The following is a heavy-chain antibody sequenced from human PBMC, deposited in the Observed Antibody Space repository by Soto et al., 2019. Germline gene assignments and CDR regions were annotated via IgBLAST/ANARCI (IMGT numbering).Heavy chain of an antibody. CDR3: ARDRPQDGYNYFFDY. Sequence: GASVKVSCKASGYTFTSYGISWVRQAPGQGLEWMGWLSAYNSNTNYAQKLQGRVTMTTDTPTSTAYMELRSLRFDDTAVYYCARDRPQDGYNYFFDYWGQGTLVTVSS. J-gene: IGHJ4*02. CDR2: LSAYNSNT. D-gene: IGHD5-12*01. CDR1: GYTFTSYG. V-gene: IGHV1-18*01.